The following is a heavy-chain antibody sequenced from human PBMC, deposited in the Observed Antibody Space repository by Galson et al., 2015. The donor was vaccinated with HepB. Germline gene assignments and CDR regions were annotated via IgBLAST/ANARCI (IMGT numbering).Heavy chain of an antibody. J-gene: IGHJ5*02. CDR2: INPSGGST. CDR3: VRDISMQYSGDYGAWWFNP. Sequence: SVKVSCKASGHTFTSHWMHWVRQAPGQGLEWMGIINPSGGSTSYAQKFQGRVTMTRDTSTGTVYMELSSLRSEDTAVYYCVRDISMQYSGDYGAWWFNPWGQGTRVTVSS. CDR1: GHTFTSHW. D-gene: IGHD5-12*01. V-gene: IGHV1-46*01.